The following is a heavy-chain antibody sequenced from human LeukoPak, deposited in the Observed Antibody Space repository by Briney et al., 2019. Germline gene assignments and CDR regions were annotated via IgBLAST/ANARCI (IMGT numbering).Heavy chain of an antibody. CDR3: ARSRRGVDMYYYYMDV. V-gene: IGHV3-53*01. Sequence: PGGSLRLSCAASGFTVSSNYMSWVRQAPGRGLEWVSVIYSGGSTYYADSVKGRFTISRDNSKNTLYLQMNSLRAEDTAVYYCARSRRGVDMYYYYMDVWGKGTTVTVSS. CDR2: IYSGGST. D-gene: IGHD3-10*01. J-gene: IGHJ6*03. CDR1: GFTVSSNY.